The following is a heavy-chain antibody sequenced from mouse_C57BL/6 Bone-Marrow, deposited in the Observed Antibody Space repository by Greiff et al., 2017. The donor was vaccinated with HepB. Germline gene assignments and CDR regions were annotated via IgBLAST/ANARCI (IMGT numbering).Heavy chain of an antibody. V-gene: IGHV1-87*01. CDR1: YTFSRRVH. J-gene: IGHJ1*03. D-gene: IGHD1-1*02. Sequence: QVQLQQSGPELARPWASVKISCQAFYTFSRRVHFAIRDTNYWMQWVKQRPGQGLEWIGAIYPGNGDTSYNQKFKGKATLTADKSSSTAYMQLSSLTSEDSAVYYCAWWCNFPYWYFDVWGTGPTVTVSS. CDR2: GQGLEWIG. CDR3: SEDSAVYYCAWWCNFPYWYFDV.